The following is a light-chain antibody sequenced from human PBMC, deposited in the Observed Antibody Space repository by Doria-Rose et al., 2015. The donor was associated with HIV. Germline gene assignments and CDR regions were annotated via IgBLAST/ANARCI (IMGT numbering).Light chain of an antibody. J-gene: IGLJ2*01. Sequence: QSALIQPASLSGSPGQSITISCKGTSSDLSGYNSVSWYQQYPGKAPKVIIYDVIRRPSDVSYRFSASKSGNTASLTISGLQPEDEAYYYCNSYTASGHVDLGGGTKLTVL. CDR2: DVI. CDR1: SSDLSGYNS. CDR3: NSYTASGHVD. V-gene: IGLV2-14*03.